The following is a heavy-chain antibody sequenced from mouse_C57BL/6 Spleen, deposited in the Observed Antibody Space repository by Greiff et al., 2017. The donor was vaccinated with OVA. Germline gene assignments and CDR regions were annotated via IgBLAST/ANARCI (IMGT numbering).Heavy chain of an antibody. Sequence: QVHVKQPGAELVKPGASVKLSCKASGYTFTSYWMHWVKQRPGQGLEWIGMIHPNSGSTNYNEKFKSKATLTVDKSSSTAYMQLSSLTSEDSAVYYCARGGYDDAMDYWGQGTSVTVSS. D-gene: IGHD2-14*01. CDR2: IHPNSGST. V-gene: IGHV1-64*01. CDR1: GYTFTSYW. J-gene: IGHJ4*01. CDR3: ARGGYDDAMDY.